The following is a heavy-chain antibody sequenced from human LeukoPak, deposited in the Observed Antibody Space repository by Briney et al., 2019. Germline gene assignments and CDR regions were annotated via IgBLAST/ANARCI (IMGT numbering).Heavy chain of an antibody. V-gene: IGHV3-11*04. D-gene: IGHD7-27*01. Sequence: PGGSLRLSCAASGFTFSDYYMSWIRQAPGKGLEWVSYISSSGSTIYYADSVKGRFTISRDSAKNSLYLQMNSLRAEDTAVYYCARHKGHWGSVLDAFDIWGQGTMVTVSS. CDR2: ISSSGSTI. J-gene: IGHJ3*02. CDR1: GFTFSDYY. CDR3: ARHKGHWGSVLDAFDI.